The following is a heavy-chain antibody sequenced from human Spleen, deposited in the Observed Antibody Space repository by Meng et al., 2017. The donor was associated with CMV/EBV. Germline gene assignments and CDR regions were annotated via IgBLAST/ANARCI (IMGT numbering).Heavy chain of an antibody. Sequence: GESLKISCAASGFTFGDYTMYWVRQAPGKGLEWVSLITWDGSVTYYADSVKGRFTISRDNSRDSLYLQMNSLRIDDTALFYCVKGVPTASRALDMWGQGTMVTVSS. CDR2: ITWDGSVT. V-gene: IGHV3-43*01. CDR1: GFTFGDYT. J-gene: IGHJ3*02. D-gene: IGHD2-21*02. CDR3: VKGVPTASRALDM.